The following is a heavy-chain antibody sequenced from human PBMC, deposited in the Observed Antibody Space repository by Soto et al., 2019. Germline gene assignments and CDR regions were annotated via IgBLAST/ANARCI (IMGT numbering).Heavy chain of an antibody. CDR1: GDTFKDYG. Sequence: VSMKVSCNAAGDTFKDYGISWVRQAPGQGLEWRGFIGLYSGKPTTNDAQKFQGRVTMTTDKSTTTVYLEVRSLRSDDTAVYFCARDHYQVGRHWTDCFDXWGQGTPVTVSX. J-gene: IGHJ5*02. D-gene: IGHD1-26*01. CDR3: ARDHYQVGRHWTDCFDX. V-gene: IGHV1-18*01. CDR2: IGLYSGKP.